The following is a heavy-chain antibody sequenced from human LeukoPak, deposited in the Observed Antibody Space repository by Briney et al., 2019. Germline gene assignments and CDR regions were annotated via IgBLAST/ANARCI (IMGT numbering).Heavy chain of an antibody. Sequence: TSETLSLTCTVSGGSISSYYWSWIRQPAGKGLEWIGRIHTTGSTNYNPSLNGRVTMSLDTSKNQFSLKLTSVTAADTAVYFCATRIGGGTSYYFDYWGQGSLVTVSS. V-gene: IGHV4-4*07. CDR3: ATRIGGGTSYYFDY. D-gene: IGHD6-6*01. J-gene: IGHJ4*02. CDR2: IHTTGST. CDR1: GGSISSYY.